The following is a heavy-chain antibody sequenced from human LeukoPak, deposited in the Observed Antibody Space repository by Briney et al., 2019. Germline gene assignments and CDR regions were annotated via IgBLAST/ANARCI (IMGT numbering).Heavy chain of an antibody. Sequence: GGSLRLSCAASGFTFSSYAMSWVRQAPGKGLEWVSVISGSGGSTYYADSVKGRFTISRDNSKNTLYLQMNSLRAEDTAVHYCAKDRVGQWFYFDYWGQGTLVTVSS. CDR1: GFTFSSYA. CDR3: AKDRVGQWFYFDY. CDR2: ISGSGGST. V-gene: IGHV3-23*01. J-gene: IGHJ4*02. D-gene: IGHD2-8*01.